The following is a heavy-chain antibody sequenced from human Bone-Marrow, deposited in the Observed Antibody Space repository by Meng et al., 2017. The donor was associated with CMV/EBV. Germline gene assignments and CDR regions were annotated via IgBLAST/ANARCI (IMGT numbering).Heavy chain of an antibody. CDR1: GFTFSDYY. J-gene: IGHJ6*02. D-gene: IGHD3-3*01. CDR2: ISSSGSTI. V-gene: IGHV3-11*04. Sequence: GESLKISCAASGFTFSDYYMSWIRQAPGKGLEWVSYISSSGSTIYYADSLKGRFTISRDNAKNSLYLQMNSLRAEDTAVYYCARDPKKYYDFWSGYYPTGDGMDVWGQGTTVTVSS. CDR3: ARDPKKYYDFWSGYYPTGDGMDV.